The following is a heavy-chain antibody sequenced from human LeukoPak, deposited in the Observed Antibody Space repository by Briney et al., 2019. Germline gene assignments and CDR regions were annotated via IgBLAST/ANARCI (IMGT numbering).Heavy chain of an antibody. V-gene: IGHV1-18*01. CDR2: ISAYNGNT. CDR3: ARGNKRRFLEWSPVDH. Sequence: ASVKVSCKASGYTFTSYGISWVRQAPGQGLEWMGWISAYNGNTNYARKLQGRVTMTTDTSTSTAYMELRSLRSDDTAVYYCARGNKRRFLEWSPVDHWGQGTLVTVSS. D-gene: IGHD3-3*01. J-gene: IGHJ4*02. CDR1: GYTFTSYG.